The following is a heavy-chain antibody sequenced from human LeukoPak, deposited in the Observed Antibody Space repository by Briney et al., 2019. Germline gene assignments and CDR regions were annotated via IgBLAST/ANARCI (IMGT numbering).Heavy chain of an antibody. CDR1: GYIFTSYG. CDR2: ISAYNGNT. D-gene: IGHD3-22*01. J-gene: IGHJ4*02. Sequence: ASVKVSCKASGYIFTSYGISWVRQAPGQGLEWMGWISAYNGNTNYAQKLQGRVTITADESSTTAYMELSSLRSEDTAVYYCARGVSGYHESFDYWGQGTLVAVSS. CDR3: ARGVSGYHESFDY. V-gene: IGHV1-18*01.